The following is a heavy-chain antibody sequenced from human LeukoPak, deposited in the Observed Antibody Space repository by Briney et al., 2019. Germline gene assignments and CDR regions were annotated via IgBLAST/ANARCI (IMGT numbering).Heavy chain of an antibody. CDR2: IYYSGST. V-gene: IGHV4-31*03. CDR1: GGSISSGVYY. J-gene: IGHJ4*02. CDR3: ARGRWSTVVTPHFDY. D-gene: IGHD4-23*01. Sequence: SETLSLTCTVSGGSISSGVYYWSWIRQHPGKGLEWIGCIYYSGSTYYNPSLKSRVTVSVDTSKNQFSLKLSSVTAADTAVYYCARGRWSTVVTPHFDYWGQGTLVAVSS.